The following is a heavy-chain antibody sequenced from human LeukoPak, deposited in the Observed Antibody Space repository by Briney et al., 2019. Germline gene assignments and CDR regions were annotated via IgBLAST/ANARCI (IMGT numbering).Heavy chain of an antibody. CDR3: ARAEYSSSWYGFWYFDL. CDR1: GDSISSYY. J-gene: IGHJ2*01. V-gene: IGHV4-59*01. CDR2: IYYSGNT. Sequence: SETLSLTCTVSGDSISSYYWSWIRQPPGKGLEWIGYIYYSGNTKYNPSLKSRVTISVDTSKNQISLKLNSVTAADTAVYYCARAEYSSSWYGFWYFDLWGRGTLVTVSS. D-gene: IGHD6-13*01.